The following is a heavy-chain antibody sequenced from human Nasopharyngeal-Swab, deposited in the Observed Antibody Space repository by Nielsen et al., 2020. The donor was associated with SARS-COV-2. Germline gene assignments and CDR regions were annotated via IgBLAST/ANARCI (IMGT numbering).Heavy chain of an antibody. D-gene: IGHD3-22*01. Sequence: WIRQPPGKGLEWIGSIYYSGSTYYNPSLKSRVTISVDTSKNQFSLKLSSVTAADTAVYYCALDYYDSSGYSRPNDYWGQGTLVTRLL. V-gene: IGHV4-39*07. CDR2: IYYSGST. CDR3: ALDYYDSSGYSRPNDY. J-gene: IGHJ4*02.